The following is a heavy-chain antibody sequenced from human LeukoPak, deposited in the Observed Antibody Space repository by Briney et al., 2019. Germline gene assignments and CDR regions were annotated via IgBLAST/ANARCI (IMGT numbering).Heavy chain of an antibody. V-gene: IGHV5-51*01. CDR2: IYPGDSDT. Sequence: GESLKISCKGSGYSFTSYWIGWVRQMPGKGLEWMGIIYPGDSDTRYSPSFQGQVTISADKSISTAYLQWSSLKASDTAMYYCARRETVTAIWCCPSFDIWGQGTMVTVSS. CDR3: ARRETVTAIWCCPSFDI. CDR1: GYSFTSYW. D-gene: IGHD2-21*02. J-gene: IGHJ3*02.